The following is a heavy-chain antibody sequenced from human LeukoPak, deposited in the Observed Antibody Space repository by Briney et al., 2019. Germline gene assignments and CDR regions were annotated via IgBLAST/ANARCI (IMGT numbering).Heavy chain of an antibody. D-gene: IGHD3-10*01. CDR3: ARDLYFYGSGSGVSWLDP. J-gene: IGHJ5*02. CDR2: IYHSGTT. V-gene: IGHV4-31*03. Sequence: PSETLSLTCNVSGGSISSGGYFWSWIRQHPGKDLEWIGYIYHSGTTYYNPSLESRVTISVDTFKNQFSMKMNSVTAADTAVYYCARDLYFYGSGSGVSWLDPWGQGTLVTVSS. CDR1: GGSISSGGYF.